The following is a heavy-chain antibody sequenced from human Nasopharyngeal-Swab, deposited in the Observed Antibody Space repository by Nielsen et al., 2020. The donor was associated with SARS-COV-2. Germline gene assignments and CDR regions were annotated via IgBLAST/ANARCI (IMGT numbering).Heavy chain of an antibody. D-gene: IGHD2-2*01. J-gene: IGHJ5*02. CDR3: AKDSVVIPAAWFDP. CDR1: GFTLSNYA. Sequence: GESLKTPCAASGFTLSNYAMNRVRLPPGKGLEWVSAISGGDDTTYYADSVKGRFTISSDAAKNTLFLQMNSLRTEDTAVYYCAKDSVVIPAAWFDPWGQGTLVTVSS. V-gene: IGHV3-23*01. CDR2: ISGGDDTT.